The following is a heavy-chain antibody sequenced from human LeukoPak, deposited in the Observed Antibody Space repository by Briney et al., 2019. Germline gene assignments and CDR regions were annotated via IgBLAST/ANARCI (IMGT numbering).Heavy chain of an antibody. V-gene: IGHV3-48*03. J-gene: IGHJ4*02. CDR1: GFIFSIYE. CDR3: AREGLARDRGPLIVF. Sequence: GGSLRLPCAASGFIFSIYEMNWVRQAPGKGLEGVSYITGSGTTIYYADSVKGRFTISRDNAKNSLYLQMNSLRAEDTAVYYCAREGLARDRGPLIVFWGQGTLVTVSS. D-gene: IGHD6-13*01. CDR2: ITGSGTTI.